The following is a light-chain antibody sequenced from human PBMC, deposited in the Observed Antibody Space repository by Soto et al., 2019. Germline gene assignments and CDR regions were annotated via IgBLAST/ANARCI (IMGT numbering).Light chain of an antibody. CDR3: CSYAGRTTLV. CDR2: QVT. CDR1: SSDVGGYDF. J-gene: IGLJ2*01. Sequence: QSALTQPASVSGSPGQSITLSCTGTSSDVGGYDFVSWYQHHPGKAPKLIIYQVTQRPSGVSPRFSASKSGNTASLTISGLQTEDEADYYCCSYAGRTTLVLGGGTKLTVL. V-gene: IGLV2-23*02.